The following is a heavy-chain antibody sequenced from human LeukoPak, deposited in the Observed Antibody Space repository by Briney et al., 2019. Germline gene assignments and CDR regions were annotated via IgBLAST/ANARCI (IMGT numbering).Heavy chain of an antibody. Sequence: PGGSLRLSCAASGFAFSSYAMSWVRQAPGKGLEWVSTISGSGGNTYYADSVKGRFTISRDNSKNTLYLQMNSLTAEDTAVYYCAKDGGSWEYYFDCWGQGTLVTVSS. CDR1: GFAFSSYA. CDR2: ISGSGGNT. V-gene: IGHV3-23*01. D-gene: IGHD2-15*01. J-gene: IGHJ4*02. CDR3: AKDGGSWEYYFDC.